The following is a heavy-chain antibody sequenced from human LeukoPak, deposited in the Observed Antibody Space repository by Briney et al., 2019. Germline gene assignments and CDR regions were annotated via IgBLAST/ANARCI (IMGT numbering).Heavy chain of an antibody. J-gene: IGHJ4*02. V-gene: IGHV4-39*01. CDR1: GGSISSSGYY. CDR3: ARQPERAYSGYDGWGGYGDYFDY. Sequence: SETLSLTCTVSGGSISSSGYYWGWIRQPPGTGLEWIGSIYYSGSTYYNPSLKSRVTISVDTSKNQFSLKLSSVTAADTAVYYCARQPERAYSGYDGWGGYGDYFDYWGQGTLVTVSS. CDR2: IYYSGST. D-gene: IGHD5-12*01.